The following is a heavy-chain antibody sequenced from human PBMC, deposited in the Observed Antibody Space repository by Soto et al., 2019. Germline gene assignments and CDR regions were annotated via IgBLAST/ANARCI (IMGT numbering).Heavy chain of an antibody. Sequence: EVQLVESGGGLVQPGGSLKVSCAASGFTFSDSTIHWVRQASGKGLEWVGRIRSEVYSYATVCAASVKDRFTISRDDSKNTAYLQMNSLKIEDTAVYYCSRWSGSYCMDVWGQGTTVTVSS. V-gene: IGHV3-73*02. CDR3: SRWSGSYCMDV. J-gene: IGHJ6*02. CDR1: GFTFSDST. D-gene: IGHD3-10*01. CDR2: IRSEVYSYAT.